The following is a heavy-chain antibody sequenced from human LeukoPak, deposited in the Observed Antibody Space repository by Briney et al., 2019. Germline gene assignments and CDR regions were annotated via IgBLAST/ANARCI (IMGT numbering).Heavy chain of an antibody. CDR2: ISAGGGTT. J-gene: IGHJ1*01. Sequence: PGGSLRLSCAASEFTFSSYAMTWVRQAPGKGLEWVSGISAGGGTTYYADSVKGRITISRDNSKNTVYLQMSSLRGEDTAVYYCAKGGSKYCGGDCYRLHWGQGTLVTVSS. CDR3: AKGGSKYCGGDCYRLH. D-gene: IGHD2-21*02. CDR1: EFTFSSYA. V-gene: IGHV3-23*01.